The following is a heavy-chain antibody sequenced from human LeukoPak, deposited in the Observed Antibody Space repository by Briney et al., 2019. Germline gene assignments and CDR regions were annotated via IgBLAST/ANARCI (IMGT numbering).Heavy chain of an antibody. CDR3: ARRPNLLSDSAVFWRFDV. CDR2: VYYTGST. V-gene: IGHV4-39*01. Sequence: PSETLSLTCTVTGVSIRSSFYYWGWIRQHPGKGLEWIGAVYYTGSTDYNPSLQSRVTISVDTSQNQFSLRLRSLTAADTSLYYCARRPNLLSDSAVFWRFDVWGQGTMVTVSS. J-gene: IGHJ3*01. D-gene: IGHD2/OR15-2a*01. CDR1: GVSIRSSFYY.